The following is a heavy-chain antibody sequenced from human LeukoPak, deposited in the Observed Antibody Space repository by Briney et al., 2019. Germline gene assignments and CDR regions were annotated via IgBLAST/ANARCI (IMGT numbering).Heavy chain of an antibody. J-gene: IGHJ4*02. Sequence: PGGSLRLSCAASGFTFNNYSMNWVRQAPGKGLEWVSYISRSSSTIYYADSVKGRFTISRDNAKNSLYLQMNSLRAEDTAVYYCARDLPRYCSSTSCYPYDYWGQGTLVTVSS. CDR3: ARDLPRYCSSTSCYPYDY. CDR1: GFTFNNYS. D-gene: IGHD2-2*01. CDR2: ISRSSSTI. V-gene: IGHV3-48*01.